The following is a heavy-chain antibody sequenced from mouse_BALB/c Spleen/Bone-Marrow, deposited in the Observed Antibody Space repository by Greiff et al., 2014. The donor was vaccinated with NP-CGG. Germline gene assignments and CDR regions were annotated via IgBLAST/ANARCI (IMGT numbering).Heavy chain of an antibody. Sequence: VQLQQSGPGLVAPSQSLSITCTVSGFSLKNYGVHWVRQPPGKGLEWLGVIGTGGGTNYNSALMSRLSISIDNSKSQVFLKMNSLQTDDTAMYYCARDWAYGNWYFDVGGAGTPVTVSS. CDR1: GFSLKNYG. V-gene: IGHV2-9*02. CDR2: IGTGGGT. CDR3: ARDWAYGNWYFDV. D-gene: IGHD2-1*01. J-gene: IGHJ1*01.